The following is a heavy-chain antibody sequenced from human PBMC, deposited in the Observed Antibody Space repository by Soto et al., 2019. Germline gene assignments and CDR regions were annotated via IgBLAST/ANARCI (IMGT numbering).Heavy chain of an antibody. CDR2: IIPIFGTA. Sequence: SVKVSCKASRGTFSSYAISWVRQAPGQGLEWMGGIIPIFGTANYAQKFQGRVTITADESTSTAYMELSSLRSEDTAVYYCARGMEQLVPGYYYYGMDVWGQGTTVTVSS. CDR3: ARGMEQLVPGYYYYGMDV. V-gene: IGHV1-69*13. D-gene: IGHD6-6*01. J-gene: IGHJ6*02. CDR1: RGTFSSYA.